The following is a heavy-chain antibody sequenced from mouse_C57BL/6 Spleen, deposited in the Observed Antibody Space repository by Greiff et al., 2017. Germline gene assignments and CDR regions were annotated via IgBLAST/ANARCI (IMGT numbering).Heavy chain of an antibody. CDR1: GYAFSSSW. D-gene: IGHD1-1*01. V-gene: IGHV1-82*01. CDR2: IYPGDGDT. CDR3: ARYPHYYGSSNYFDY. Sequence: VQGVESGPELVKPGASVKISCKASGYAFSSSWMNWVKQRPGKGLEWIGRIYPGDGDTNYNGQFKGKATLTADKSSSTAYMQLSSLTSEDSAVYFCARYPHYYGSSNYFDYWGQGTTLTVSS. J-gene: IGHJ2*01.